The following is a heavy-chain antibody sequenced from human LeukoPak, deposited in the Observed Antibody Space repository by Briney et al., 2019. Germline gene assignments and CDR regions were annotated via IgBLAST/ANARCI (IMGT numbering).Heavy chain of an antibody. V-gene: IGHV4-34*01. Sequence: PSETLSLTXAVYGGSFSGYYWSWIRQPPGKGLEWIGEINHSGSTNYNPSLKSRVTISVDTSKNQFSLKLSSVTAADTAVYYCARGFYYFDYWGQGTLVTVSS. CDR2: INHSGST. CDR3: ARGFYYFDY. J-gene: IGHJ4*02. CDR1: GGSFSGYY.